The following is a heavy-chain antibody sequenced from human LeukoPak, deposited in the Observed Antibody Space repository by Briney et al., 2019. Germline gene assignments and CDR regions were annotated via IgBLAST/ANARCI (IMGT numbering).Heavy chain of an antibody. CDR3: ARDRYGSGSYDPPYHWFDP. Sequence: GGSLRLSCAASGFTFSSYWMHWVRQAPGKGLVWVSRINSDGSSTSYADSVKGRFTISRDNAKNTLYLQMNSLRAEDTAVYYCARDRYGSGSYDPPYHWFDPWGQGTLVTVSS. V-gene: IGHV3-74*01. CDR2: INSDGSST. J-gene: IGHJ5*02. D-gene: IGHD3-10*01. CDR1: GFTFSSYW.